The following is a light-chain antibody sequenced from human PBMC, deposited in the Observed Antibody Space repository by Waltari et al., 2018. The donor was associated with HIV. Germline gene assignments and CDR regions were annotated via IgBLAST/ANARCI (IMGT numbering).Light chain of an antibody. CDR3: GTWDTSLNAGV. V-gene: IGLV1-51*01. Sequence: QSVLTQPPSVSAAPGQKVTISCSGSTSNIGNNYVFWYQQLPGTVPKLLIYENYDRPEGIPDRFSGSKSGTSATLGITGLQTGDEADYYCGTWDTSLNAGVFGGGTKLTVL. CDR1: TSNIGNNY. CDR2: ENY. J-gene: IGLJ2*01.